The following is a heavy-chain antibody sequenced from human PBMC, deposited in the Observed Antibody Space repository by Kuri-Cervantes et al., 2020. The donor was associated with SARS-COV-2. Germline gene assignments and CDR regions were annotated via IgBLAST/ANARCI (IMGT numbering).Heavy chain of an antibody. Sequence: ESLKISCTVSGGSVSSGSYYWSWIRQPPGKGLEWIGSIYHSGSTYYNPSLKSRVTISVDTSKNQFSLKLSSVTAADTAVYYCARTITIFGVGRAFDIWGQGTMVTVSS. V-gene: IGHV4-39*07. J-gene: IGHJ3*02. CDR2: IYHSGST. CDR1: GGSVSSGSYY. D-gene: IGHD3-3*01. CDR3: ARTITIFGVGRAFDI.